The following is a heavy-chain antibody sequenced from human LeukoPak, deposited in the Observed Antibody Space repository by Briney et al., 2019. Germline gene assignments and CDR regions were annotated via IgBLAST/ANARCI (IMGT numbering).Heavy chain of an antibody. J-gene: IGHJ5*02. V-gene: IGHV4-34*01. CDR1: GGSFSGYY. Sequence: PSETLSLTCAVYGGSFSGYYWGWIRQPPGKGLEWIGEINHSGSTNYNPSLKSRVTISVDTSKNQFSLKLSSVTAADTAVYYCAREKRAYWFDPWGQGTLVTVSS. CDR3: AREKRAYWFDP. CDR2: INHSGST.